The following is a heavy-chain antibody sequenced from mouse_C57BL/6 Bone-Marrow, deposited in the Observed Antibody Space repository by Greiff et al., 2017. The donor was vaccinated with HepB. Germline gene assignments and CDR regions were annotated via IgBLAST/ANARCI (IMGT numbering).Heavy chain of an antibody. CDR1: GFTFSSYA. V-gene: IGHV5-4*01. J-gene: IGHJ3*01. CDR2: ISDGGSYT. D-gene: IGHD1-1*01. Sequence: EVQGVESGGGLVKPGGSLKLSCAASGFTFSSYAMSWVRQTPEKRLEWVATISDGGSYTYYPDNVKGRFTISRDNAKNNLYLQMSHLKSEDTAMYYCARGATVVDFAYWGQGTLVTVSA. CDR3: ARGATVVDFAY.